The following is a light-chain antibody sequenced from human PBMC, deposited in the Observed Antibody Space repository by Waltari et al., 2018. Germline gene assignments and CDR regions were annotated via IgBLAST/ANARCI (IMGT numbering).Light chain of an antibody. CDR1: QSVLYTSNNKNY. J-gene: IGKJ4*01. CDR3: QEYYSPQLT. CDR2: WSS. V-gene: IGKV4-1*01. Sequence: DIVSTQSPDSLAVSLCERANINFKSSQSVLYTSNNKNYLAWYQQRPGQPPKLHIHWSSTRESALPDRFSGSGSASDFTLTITRLQDEDAAVYYRQEYYSPQLTFGGGTKVEIK.